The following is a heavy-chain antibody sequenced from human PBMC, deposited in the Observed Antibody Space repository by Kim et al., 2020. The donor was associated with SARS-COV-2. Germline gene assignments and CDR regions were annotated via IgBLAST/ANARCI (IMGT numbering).Heavy chain of an antibody. V-gene: IGHV3-30*18. CDR1: GFTFSSYG. CDR2: ISYDGSNK. J-gene: IGHJ6*02. CDR3: AKQKNKWRTAMVTDYYYGMDV. D-gene: IGHD5-18*01. Sequence: GGSLRLSCAASGFTFSSYGMHWVRQAPGKGLEWVAVISYDGSNKYYADSVKGRFTISRDNSKNTLYLQMNSLRAEDTAVYYCAKQKNKWRTAMVTDYYYGMDVWGQGTTVTVSS.